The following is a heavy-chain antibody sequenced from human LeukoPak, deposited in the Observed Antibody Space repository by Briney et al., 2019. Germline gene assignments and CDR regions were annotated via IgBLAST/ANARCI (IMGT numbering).Heavy chain of an antibody. J-gene: IGHJ5*02. V-gene: IGHV1-69*05. Sequence: SVKVSCKASGGTFSSYAISWVRQAPGQGLEWMGGIIPIFGTANYAQKFQGRVTITTDESTSTAYMELSSLRSDDTAVYYCARGPIAAAGTRWYNWFDPWGQGTLVTVSS. D-gene: IGHD6-13*01. CDR1: GGTFSSYA. CDR2: IIPIFGTA. CDR3: ARGPIAAAGTRWYNWFDP.